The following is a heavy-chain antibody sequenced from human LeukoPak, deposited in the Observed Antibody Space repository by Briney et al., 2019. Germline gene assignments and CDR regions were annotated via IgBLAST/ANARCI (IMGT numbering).Heavy chain of an antibody. J-gene: IGHJ4*02. Sequence: GRSLRLSCAASGFTFSSYAMHWVRQAPGKGLEWVAVISYDGNNKYYADSVKGRFTISRDNSKNTLYLQMNSLRAEDTAVYYCARDSAVAVAGTLDYWGQGTLVTVSS. CDR1: GFTFSSYA. D-gene: IGHD6-13*01. V-gene: IGHV3-30-3*01. CDR3: ARDSAVAVAGTLDY. CDR2: ISYDGNNK.